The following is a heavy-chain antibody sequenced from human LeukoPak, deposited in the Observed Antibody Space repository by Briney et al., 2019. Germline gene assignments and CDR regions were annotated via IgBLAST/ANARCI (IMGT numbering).Heavy chain of an antibody. CDR2: INHSGST. J-gene: IGHJ4*02. CDR1: GGSFSGYY. Sequence: PSETLSLTCAVYGGSFSGYYWSWIRQPPGKGLEWIGEINHSGSTNYNPSLKSRVTISVDTSKNQFSLKLSSVTAADTAVYYCTRGRIRRQACPAAFDYWGQGTLVTVSS. CDR3: TRGRIRRQACPAAFDY. D-gene: IGHD2-15*01. V-gene: IGHV4-34*01.